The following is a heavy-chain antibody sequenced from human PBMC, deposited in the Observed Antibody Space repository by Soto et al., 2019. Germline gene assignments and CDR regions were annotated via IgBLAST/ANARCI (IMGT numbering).Heavy chain of an antibody. D-gene: IGHD2-2*01. Sequence: SVKVSCKASGGTFSSYAISWVRQAPGQGLEWMGGIIPIFGTANYAQKFQGRVTITADESTSTAYMELSSLRSEDTAVYYCARHIVVVPAAIGYYYGMDVWGQGTTVTVSS. J-gene: IGHJ6*02. CDR3: ARHIVVVPAAIGYYYGMDV. V-gene: IGHV1-69*13. CDR2: IIPIFGTA. CDR1: GGTFSSYA.